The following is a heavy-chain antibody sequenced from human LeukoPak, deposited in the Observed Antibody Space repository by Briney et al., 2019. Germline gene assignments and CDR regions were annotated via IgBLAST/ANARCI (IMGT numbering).Heavy chain of an antibody. V-gene: IGHV3-7*01. CDR2: IKQDGSEK. J-gene: IGHJ4*02. Sequence: GGSLRLSCAASGFTFSSYWMSWVRQAPGKGLEWVANIKQDGSEKYYVDSVKGRFTISRDNAKNSLYLQMNSLRAEDTAVYYCAKPFGFLEWLYGGYFDSWGQGTLVTVSS. CDR3: AKPFGFLEWLYGGYFDS. D-gene: IGHD3-3*01. CDR1: GFTFSSYW.